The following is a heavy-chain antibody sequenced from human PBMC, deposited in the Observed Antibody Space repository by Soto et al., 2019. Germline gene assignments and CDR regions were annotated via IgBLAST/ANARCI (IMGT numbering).Heavy chain of an antibody. CDR2: IYYSGST. CDR1: GGSVSSGSYY. D-gene: IGHD3-3*01. Sequence: PSETLSLTCTVSGGSVSSGSYYWSWIRQPPGKGLEWIGYIYYSGSTNYNPSLKSRVTISVDTSKNQFSLKLSSVTAADTAVYYCARDRRITIFGPYYFDYWGQGTLVTVSS. V-gene: IGHV4-61*01. CDR3: ARDRRITIFGPYYFDY. J-gene: IGHJ4*02.